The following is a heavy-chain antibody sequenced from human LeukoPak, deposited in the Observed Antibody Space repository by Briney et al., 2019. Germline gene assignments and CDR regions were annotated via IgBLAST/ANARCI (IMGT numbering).Heavy chain of an antibody. V-gene: IGHV4-39*01. CDR1: GASISTSSYY. CDR3: ARHSRGEQFDI. J-gene: IGHJ3*02. D-gene: IGHD1/OR15-1a*01. Sequence: SETLSLTCTVSGASISTSSYYWGWIRQPPGKGLEWIRSIYYSGSTYYNPSLKSRVTISVDTSKNQFSLKLSSVTAADTAVYYCARHSRGEQFDIWGQGTMVTVSS. CDR2: IYYSGST.